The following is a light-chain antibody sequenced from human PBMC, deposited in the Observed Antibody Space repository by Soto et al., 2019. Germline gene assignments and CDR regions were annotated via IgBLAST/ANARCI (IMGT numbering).Light chain of an antibody. V-gene: IGKV3-11*01. CDR1: QSVSSY. CDR3: QQRST. J-gene: IGKJ5*01. Sequence: EIVLTQSPDTLSLSPGEGATLSCRASQSVSSYLAWYQQKPGQAPRLLIYDASNRATGIPARFSGSGSGTDFTLTISSLEPEDFAVYYCQQRSTFGQGTRLEIK. CDR2: DAS.